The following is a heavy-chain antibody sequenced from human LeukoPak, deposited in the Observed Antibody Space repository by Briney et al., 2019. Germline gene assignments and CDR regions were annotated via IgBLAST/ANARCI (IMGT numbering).Heavy chain of an antibody. CDR1: GFTFTSYA. D-gene: IGHD3-10*01. V-gene: IGHV3-11*03. J-gene: IGHJ4*02. CDR2: ISSSGSYT. CDR3: VRTVGRGPGGHFDY. Sequence: GGSLRLSCGASGFTFTSYAMSWIRQAPGKGLEWVSYISSSGSYTNYADSVQGRFTVSRDNAKNSLFLHMTSLRAEDTAVYYRVRTVGRGPGGHFDYWGQGTLVIVSS.